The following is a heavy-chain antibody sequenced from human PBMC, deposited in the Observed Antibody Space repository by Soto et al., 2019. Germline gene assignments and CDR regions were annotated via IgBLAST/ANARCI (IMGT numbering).Heavy chain of an antibody. V-gene: IGHV1-2*04. Sequence: QVQLAQSGAEVKNPGASVKVSCKASGYTFTDYYIHWLRQAPAQGLEWMGWINPNSGDTKYAQKCQGWATMTRDTYISTTDMELSRLTSDDTALYYCARGPSHGAFDIWGQGTIITVSS. CDR1: GYTFTDYY. J-gene: IGHJ3*02. CDR2: INPNSGDT. CDR3: ARGPSHGAFDI.